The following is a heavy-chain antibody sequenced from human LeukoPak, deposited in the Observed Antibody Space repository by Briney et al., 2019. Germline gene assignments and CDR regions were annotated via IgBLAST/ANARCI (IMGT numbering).Heavy chain of an antibody. CDR2: INHSGST. CDR1: GGSFSGYY. CDR3: ASWNDDGVDY. J-gene: IGHJ4*02. D-gene: IGHD1-1*01. Sequence: TSETLSLTCAVYGGSFSGYYWSWIRQPPGKGLEWIGEINHSGSTNYNPSLKSRVTISVDTSKNQFSLKLSSVTAADTAVYYCASWNDDGVDYWGQGTLVTVSS. V-gene: IGHV4-34*01.